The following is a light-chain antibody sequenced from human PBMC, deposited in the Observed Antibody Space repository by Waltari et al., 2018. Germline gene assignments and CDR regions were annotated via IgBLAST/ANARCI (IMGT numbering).Light chain of an antibody. CDR2: KAS. CDR1: QSISSW. J-gene: IGKJ2*01. CDR3: QQYNSYSGT. V-gene: IGKV1-5*03. Sequence: DIQMTQSPSTLSASVGDRVTITCRASQSISSWLAWYQQKPGKVPKLLIHKASSLASGVPSRFSGSGSGTEFTLTISSLQPDDFATYYCQQYNSYSGTFGQGTKVEIK.